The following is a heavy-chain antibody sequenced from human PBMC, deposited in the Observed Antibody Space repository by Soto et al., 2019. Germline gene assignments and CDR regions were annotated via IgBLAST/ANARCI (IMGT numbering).Heavy chain of an antibody. CDR3: ARDFLPEGANRRDS. CDR1: GFTFSNYW. V-gene: IGHV3-7*04. D-gene: IGHD2-2*01. CDR2: IKKDGSDK. J-gene: IGHJ4*02. Sequence: GGSLRLSCAASGFTFSNYWMSWVRQAPGKGLEWVANIKKDGSDKYYVDSVKGRFIISRDNTENSLYLQMNSLRAEDTAVYYCARDFLPEGANRRDSWGQGTLVTVSS.